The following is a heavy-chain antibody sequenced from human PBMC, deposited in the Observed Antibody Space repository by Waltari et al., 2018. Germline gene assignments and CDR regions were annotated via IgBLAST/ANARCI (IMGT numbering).Heavy chain of an antibody. CDR2: ITVGEDT. Sequence: EVQLLESGGDLVQPGGSLRLSCAASGIPFSNSAINWVRLAPGTGREGGADITVGEDTYYADSVKGRFTISRDTSKDTVHLQMNGLRAEDTAVYYCATPFYNWDDPLHSWGQGTLVTVSS. CDR3: ATPFYNWDDPLHS. J-gene: IGHJ4*02. D-gene: IGHD1-20*01. CDR1: GIPFSNSA. V-gene: IGHV3-23*01.